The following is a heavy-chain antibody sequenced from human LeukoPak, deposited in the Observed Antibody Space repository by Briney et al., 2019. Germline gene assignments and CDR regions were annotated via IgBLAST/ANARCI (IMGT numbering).Heavy chain of an antibody. CDR3: ARLGVGATRDAFDI. CDR2: INWNGGST. CDR1: GFTFDDYG. J-gene: IGHJ3*02. Sequence: PGGSLRLSCAASGFTFDDYGMSWVRQAPGKGLEWVSGINWNGGSTGYADSVKGRFTISRDNARNSLYLQMNSLRAEDTALYYCARLGVGATRDAFDIWGQGTMVTVS. D-gene: IGHD1-26*01. V-gene: IGHV3-20*04.